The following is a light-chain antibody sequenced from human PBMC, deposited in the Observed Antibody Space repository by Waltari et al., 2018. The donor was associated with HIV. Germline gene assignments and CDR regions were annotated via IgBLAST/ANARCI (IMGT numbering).Light chain of an antibody. Sequence: QSALTQPASVSGSPGQSLTIFCTGTSSDVGSYNLVTRYQQHPGKAHKLMIYEVSKRPSGVSNRFFASKAGNTASLTISGLQAEDEADYYCCSYAGSNSFVVFGGGTKLTVL. J-gene: IGLJ2*01. CDR3: CSYAGSNSFVV. CDR1: SSDVGSYNL. V-gene: IGLV2-23*02. CDR2: EVS.